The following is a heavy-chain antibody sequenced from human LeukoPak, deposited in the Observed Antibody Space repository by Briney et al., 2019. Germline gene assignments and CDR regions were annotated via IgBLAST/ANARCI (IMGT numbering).Heavy chain of an antibody. Sequence: GGSLRLPCAASGFTFSSYGMHWVRQAPGKGLEWVAFIRYDGSNKYYADSVKGRFTISRDNSKNTLYLQMNSLRAEDTAVYYCASKPHYGDYGSYYYMDVWGKGTTVTVSS. D-gene: IGHD4-17*01. J-gene: IGHJ6*03. CDR3: ASKPHYGDYGSYYYMDV. CDR2: IRYDGSNK. CDR1: GFTFSSYG. V-gene: IGHV3-30*02.